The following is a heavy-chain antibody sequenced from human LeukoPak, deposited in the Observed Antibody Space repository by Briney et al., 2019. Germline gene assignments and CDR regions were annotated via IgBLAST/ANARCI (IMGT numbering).Heavy chain of an antibody. J-gene: IGHJ3*02. CDR3: ARPRAGGITSVWGAFDI. CDR2: ISSNGGST. Sequence: GGSLRLSCAASGFTFSSYAMHWVRQAPGKGLEYVSAISSNGGSTYYANSVKGRFTIPRDNSKNTLYLQMGSLRAEDMAVYYCARPRAGGITSVWGAFDIWGQGTMVTVSS. V-gene: IGHV3-64*01. D-gene: IGHD3-16*01. CDR1: GFTFSSYA.